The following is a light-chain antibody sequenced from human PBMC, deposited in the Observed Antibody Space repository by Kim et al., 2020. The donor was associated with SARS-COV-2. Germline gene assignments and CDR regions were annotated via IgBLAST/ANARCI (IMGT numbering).Light chain of an antibody. CDR3: QQNDNLPQT. J-gene: IGKJ2*01. CDR1: QHISHY. Sequence: AAVGDIVMITDQTSQHISHYLNWYQQKVGKAPKVFIYDASNLEKGVPSRFSGSGSGTHFTLSISSIQPEDIATYYCQQNDNLPQTFGQGTKLEIK. V-gene: IGKV1-33*01. CDR2: DAS.